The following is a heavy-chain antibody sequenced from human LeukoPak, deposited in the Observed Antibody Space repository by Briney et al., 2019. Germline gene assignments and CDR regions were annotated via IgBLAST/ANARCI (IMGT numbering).Heavy chain of an antibody. D-gene: IGHD1-1*01. CDR3: ARTILEVPTSYFYFYHMDV. Sequence: SETLSLTCDISGGSFSDYHWTWIRQPPGKGLEWIGEINHSGNANCNPSLKSRVTISVDTSKNQFSLSLSSVTAADAAVYYCARTILEVPTSYFYFYHMDVWGEGTTVTASS. J-gene: IGHJ6*03. CDR1: GGSFSDYH. CDR2: INHSGNA. V-gene: IGHV4-34*01.